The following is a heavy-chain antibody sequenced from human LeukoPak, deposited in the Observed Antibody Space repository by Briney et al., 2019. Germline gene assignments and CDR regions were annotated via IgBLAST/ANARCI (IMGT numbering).Heavy chain of an antibody. Sequence: GGSLRRSCAASGFTFSSYAMSWVRQAPGKGLEWVSGISGSGTNTHYADSVKGRFTISRDNAKNSLYLQMNSLRDEDTAVYYCARDPRRDGYPRFDYWGQGTLVTVSS. CDR1: GFTFSSYA. J-gene: IGHJ4*02. D-gene: IGHD5-24*01. CDR3: ARDPRRDGYPRFDY. V-gene: IGHV3-23*01. CDR2: ISGSGTNT.